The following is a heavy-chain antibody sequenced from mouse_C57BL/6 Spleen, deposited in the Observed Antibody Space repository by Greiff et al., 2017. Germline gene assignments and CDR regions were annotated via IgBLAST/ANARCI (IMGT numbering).Heavy chain of an antibody. CDR3: AIPLLREDYYAMDY. V-gene: IGHV1-9*01. J-gene: IGHJ4*01. D-gene: IGHD1-1*01. CDR2: ILPGSGST. CDR1: GYTFTGYW. Sequence: QVQLQQSGAELMKPGASVKLSCKATGYTFTGYWIEWVKQRPGHGLEWIGEILPGSGSTNYNEKFKGKATVTADTASNAAYMQLSSLTTKDSAIYSCAIPLLREDYYAMDYWGQGTSVTVSS.